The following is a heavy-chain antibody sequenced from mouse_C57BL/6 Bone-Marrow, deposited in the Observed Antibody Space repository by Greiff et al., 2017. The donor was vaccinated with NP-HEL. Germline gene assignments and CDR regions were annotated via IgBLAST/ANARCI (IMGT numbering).Heavy chain of an antibody. CDR2: IDPSDSET. CDR3: AREDGSSYAGFAY. CDR1: GYTFTSYW. D-gene: IGHD1-1*01. Sequence: QVQLQQPGAELVRPGSSVKLSCKASGYTFTSYWMHWVKQRPIQGLEWIGNIDPSDSETHYNQKFKDKATLTVDKSSSTAYMQMNSLTSEDSAVYYCAREDGSSYAGFAYWGQGTLVTVSA. J-gene: IGHJ3*01. V-gene: IGHV1-52*01.